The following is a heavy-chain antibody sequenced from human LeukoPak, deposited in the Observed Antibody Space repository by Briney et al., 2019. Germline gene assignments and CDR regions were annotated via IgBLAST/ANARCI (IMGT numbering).Heavy chain of an antibody. V-gene: IGHV5-51*01. CDR1: GYRFTSYW. D-gene: IGHD2-15*01. J-gene: IGHJ4*02. CDR3: ARQENAVALAFDY. Sequence: PGESLKISCKGSGYRFTSYWIAWVRQIPGKGLERKGIIYPGDSETRYSPSFQGQVTISVDKSISTAYLQWSSLKASDTAMYYCARQENAVALAFDYWGQGTLVTVSS. CDR2: IYPGDSET.